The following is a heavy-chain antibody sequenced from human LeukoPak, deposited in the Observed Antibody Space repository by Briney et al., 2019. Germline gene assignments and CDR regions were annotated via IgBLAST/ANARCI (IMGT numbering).Heavy chain of an antibody. CDR3: SSLRSWGY. V-gene: IGHV3-30*04. CDR1: GFTFSDYA. J-gene: IGHJ4*02. Sequence: GRSLRLSCAASGFTFSDYAMHWVRQAPGKGLEWVALVSYDGSNKYYADSVKGRFTISRDNSKSTLFLQMNSLRAEDTAVYYCSSLRSWGYWGQGTLVTVSS. D-gene: IGHD3-16*01. CDR2: VSYDGSNK.